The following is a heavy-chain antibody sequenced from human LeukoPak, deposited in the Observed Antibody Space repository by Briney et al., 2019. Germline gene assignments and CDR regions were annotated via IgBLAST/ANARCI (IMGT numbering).Heavy chain of an antibody. D-gene: IGHD1-14*01. CDR2: LYSDGNT. V-gene: IGHV3-53*01. J-gene: IGHJ4*02. CDR1: GCTVITND. Sequence: PGESLTLSCAASGCTVITNDMTWVRQAPGKGLEWVSVLYSDGNTKYEDSVQGRFTISRDNSKNTLYLEMNSLSPHDTAVYYCARGVEPLAANTLAYWGQGTLVTVSS. CDR3: ARGVEPLAANTLAY.